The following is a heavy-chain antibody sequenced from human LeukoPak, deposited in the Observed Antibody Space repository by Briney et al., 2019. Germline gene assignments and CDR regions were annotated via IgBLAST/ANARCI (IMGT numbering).Heavy chain of an antibody. D-gene: IGHD2-2*01. CDR1: GGSFSGYY. Sequence: PSETLSLTCAVYGGSFSGYYWSWIRQPPGKGLEWIGEINHSGSTNYNPSLKRRVTISVDTSKNQFSLKLSSVTAADTAVYYCARGYCSSTSCYNWFDPWGQGTLVTVSS. V-gene: IGHV4-34*01. CDR2: INHSGST. J-gene: IGHJ5*02. CDR3: ARGYCSSTSCYNWFDP.